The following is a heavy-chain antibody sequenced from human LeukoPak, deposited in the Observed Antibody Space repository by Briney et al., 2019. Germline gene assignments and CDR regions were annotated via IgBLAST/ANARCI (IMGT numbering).Heavy chain of an antibody. D-gene: IGHD3/OR15-3a*01. CDR1: GFTFSSYS. J-gene: IGHJ6*02. V-gene: IGHV3-66*01. CDR2: IYSGGST. Sequence: GGSLRLSCAASGFTFSSYSMNWVRQAPGKGLEWVSVIYSGGSTYYADSVKGRFTISRDNSKNTLYLQMNSLRAEDTAVYYCARAWTGYYGMDVWGQGTTVTVSS. CDR3: ARAWTGYYGMDV.